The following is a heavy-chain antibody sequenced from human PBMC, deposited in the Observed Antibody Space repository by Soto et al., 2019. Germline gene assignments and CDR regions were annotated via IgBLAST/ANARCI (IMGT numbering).Heavy chain of an antibody. D-gene: IGHD3-22*01. CDR1: GFTFDDYA. Sequence: PGGSLRLSCAASGFTFDDYAMHWVRQAPGKGLEWVSGISWNSGSIGYADSVKGRFTISRDNAKNSLYLQMNSLRAEDTALYYCAKDISRSIVVVITWGQGTLVTVSS. J-gene: IGHJ5*02. V-gene: IGHV3-9*01. CDR3: AKDISRSIVVVIT. CDR2: ISWNSGSI.